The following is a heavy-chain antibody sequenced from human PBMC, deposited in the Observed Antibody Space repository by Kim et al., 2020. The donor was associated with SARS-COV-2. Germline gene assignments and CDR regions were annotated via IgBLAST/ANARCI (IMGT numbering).Heavy chain of an antibody. D-gene: IGHD3-10*01. Sequence: ASVKVSCKASGYTFTSYAMNWVRQAPGQGLEWMGWINTNTGNPTYAQGFTGRFVFSLDTSVSTAYLQISSLKAEDTAVYYCARDLVYPARRGENWFDPWGQGTLVTVSS. CDR2: INTNTGNP. V-gene: IGHV7-4-1*02. CDR3: ARDLVYPARRGENWFDP. CDR1: GYTFTSYA. J-gene: IGHJ5*02.